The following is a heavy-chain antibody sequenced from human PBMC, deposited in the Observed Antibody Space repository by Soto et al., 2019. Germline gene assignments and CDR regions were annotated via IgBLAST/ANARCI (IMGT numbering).Heavy chain of an antibody. J-gene: IGHJ4*02. CDR3: ARDHIAAAGTEALDY. V-gene: IGHV1-46*01. CDR2: INPSGGST. CDR1: GYTFTSYY. Sequence: ASVKVSCKASGYTFTSYYMHWVRQAPGQGLEWMGIINPSGGSTSYAQKFQGRVTMTRDTSTSTVYMELSSLRSEDTAVYYCARDHIAAAGTEALDYWGQGTLVTVSS. D-gene: IGHD6-13*01.